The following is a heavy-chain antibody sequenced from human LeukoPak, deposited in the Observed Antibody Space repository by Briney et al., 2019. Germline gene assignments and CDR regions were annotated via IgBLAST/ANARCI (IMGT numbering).Heavy chain of an antibody. CDR3: AREGHYDSSGYYNY. V-gene: IGHV1-18*01. CDR1: GYTFTSYG. J-gene: IGHJ4*02. Sequence: GASVKVSCKASGYTFTSYGISWVRQAPGQGLEWMGWISAYNGNTNYAQKLQGRVTMTTDTSTSTAYMELRSLRSDDTALYYCAREGHYDSSGYYNYWGQGTLVTVSS. CDR2: ISAYNGNT. D-gene: IGHD3-22*01.